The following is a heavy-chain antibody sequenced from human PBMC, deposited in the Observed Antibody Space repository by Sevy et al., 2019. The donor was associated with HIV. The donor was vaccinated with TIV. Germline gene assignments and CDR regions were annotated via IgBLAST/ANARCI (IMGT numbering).Heavy chain of an antibody. J-gene: IGHJ6*02. D-gene: IGHD4-17*01. CDR1: GFALSNYYA. Sequence: LSLTCAASGFALSNYYAMHWVRQALGKGLEWVALISYDGSDKYYADSVKGRFTISRDNFKNTLYLQMNSLTTEDTAVYYCARPRANYVDHYFFYAMDVWGQGTTVTVSS. V-gene: IGHV3-30-3*01. CDR2: ISYDGSDK. CDR3: ARPRANYVDHYFFYAMDV.